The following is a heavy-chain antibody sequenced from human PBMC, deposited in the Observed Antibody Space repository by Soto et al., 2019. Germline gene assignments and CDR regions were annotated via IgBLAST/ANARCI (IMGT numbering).Heavy chain of an antibody. V-gene: IGHV6-1*01. Sequence: QVQLQQSGPGLVKPSQTLSLTCDISGDSVSSNRGAWTWIRQSPSRGLEWLGRTYYRSKWYNEYGLSVKSRITINADTCKNQFSLQLTAVPPEDAAVYYCARWDHDYGYLDVWGLGTTVTVSS. CDR2: TYYRSKWYN. CDR3: ARWDHDYGYLDV. CDR1: GDSVSSNRGA. D-gene: IGHD4-17*01. J-gene: IGHJ6*02.